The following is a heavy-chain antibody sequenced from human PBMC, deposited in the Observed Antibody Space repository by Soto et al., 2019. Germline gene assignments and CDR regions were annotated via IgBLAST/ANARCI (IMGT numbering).Heavy chain of an antibody. D-gene: IGHD1-1*01. CDR1: GFTFSSYA. CDR3: ARDSDRVPTMDV. CDR2: ISYDGSNK. Sequence: GGSLRLSCAASGFTFSSYAMHWVRQAPGKGLEWVAVISYDGSNKYYADSVKGRFTISRDNSKNTLYLQMNSLRAEDTAVYYCARDSDRVPTMDVWGQGTTVTVSS. V-gene: IGHV3-30-3*01. J-gene: IGHJ6*02.